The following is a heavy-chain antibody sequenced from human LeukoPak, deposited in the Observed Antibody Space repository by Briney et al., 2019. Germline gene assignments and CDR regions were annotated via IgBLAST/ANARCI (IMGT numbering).Heavy chain of an antibody. J-gene: IGHJ4*02. CDR1: GGSFSGHY. CDR3: ATKWLGLNY. Sequence: PSETLSLTCAVYGGSFSGHYWSWIRQPPGKGLEWIGEINHSGSTNYNPSLKSRVTISVDKSKNQFSLRLSSVTAADTAVYYCATKWLGLNYWGQGTLVTVSS. D-gene: IGHD6-19*01. V-gene: IGHV4-34*01. CDR2: INHSGST.